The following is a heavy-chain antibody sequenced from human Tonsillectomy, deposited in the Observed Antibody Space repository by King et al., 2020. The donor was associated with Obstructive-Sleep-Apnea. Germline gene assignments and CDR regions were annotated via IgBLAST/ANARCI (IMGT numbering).Heavy chain of an antibody. V-gene: IGHV3-48*04. CDR2: VSGGGSTI. D-gene: IGHD3-3*01. J-gene: IGHJ6*02. CDR1: GFTFSAYS. CDR3: ARAQYYDFRSGAYYYAMDV. Sequence: EVQLVESGGGLVQPGGSLRLSCAVSGFTFSAYSMNWVRQAPGKGLEWVSYVSGGGSTIYYADSVKGRFTISRDNAKNSLYLQMNSLRAEDTAVYFCARAQYYDFRSGAYYYAMDVWGQGTTVSVSS.